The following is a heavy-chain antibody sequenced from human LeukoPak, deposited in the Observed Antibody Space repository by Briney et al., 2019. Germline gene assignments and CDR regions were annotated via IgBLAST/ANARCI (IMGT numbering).Heavy chain of an antibody. CDR2: IDPNSGGT. D-gene: IGHD3-10*01. CDR1: GYTFTGYY. CDR3: ARGIYSGIYGRLDP. J-gene: IGHJ5*02. V-gene: IGHV1-2*02. Sequence: ASVKVSCKASGYTFTGYYMHWVRQAPGQGLEWMGWIDPNSGGTGYAQKFQGRVTLTRDTSIRTAYMDLSSLRSDDTAVYYCARGIYSGIYGRLDPWGQGTLVTVSS.